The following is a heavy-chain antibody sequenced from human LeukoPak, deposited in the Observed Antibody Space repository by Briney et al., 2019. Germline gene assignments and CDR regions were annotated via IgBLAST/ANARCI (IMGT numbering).Heavy chain of an antibody. CDR1: GGSISSYY. J-gene: IGHJ3*02. V-gene: IGHV4-59*01. CDR3: ASGGWTLREYGSLDAFDI. D-gene: IGHD2/OR15-2a*01. CDR2: IYYSGST. Sequence: SETLSLTCTVSGGSISSYYWSWIRQPPGKGLEWIGYIYYSGSTNYNPSLKSRVTISVDTSKNQFSLKLSSVTAADTAVYYCASGGWTLREYGSLDAFDIWGQGTMVTVSS.